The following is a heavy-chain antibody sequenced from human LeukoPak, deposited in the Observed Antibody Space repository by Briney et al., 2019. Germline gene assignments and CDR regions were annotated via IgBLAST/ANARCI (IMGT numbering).Heavy chain of an antibody. CDR2: IYYSGST. CDR1: GGSISSYY. J-gene: IGHJ6*03. Sequence: SETLSLTCTVSGGSISSYYWSWIRQPPGKGLEWIGYIYYSGSTNYNPSLKSRVTISVDTSKNQFSLKLSSVTAADTAVYYCARRRSSSWYGRAYYYYYMDVWGKGTTVTVSS. CDR3: ARRRSSSWYGRAYYYYYMDV. V-gene: IGHV4-59*01. D-gene: IGHD6-13*01.